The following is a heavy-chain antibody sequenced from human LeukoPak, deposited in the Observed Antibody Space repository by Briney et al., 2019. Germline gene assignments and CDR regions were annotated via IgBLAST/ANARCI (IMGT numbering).Heavy chain of an antibody. J-gene: IGHJ4*02. V-gene: IGHV3-30-3*01. CDR1: GFTFSSYA. CDR2: ISYDGSNK. Sequence: GGSLRLSCAASGFTFSSYAMHWVRQAPGKGLEWVAVISYDGSNKYYADSVKGRFTISRDNSKNTLYLQMSSLRAEDTAVYYCARELDTAMVTDWGQGTLVTVSS. D-gene: IGHD5-18*01. CDR3: ARELDTAMVTD.